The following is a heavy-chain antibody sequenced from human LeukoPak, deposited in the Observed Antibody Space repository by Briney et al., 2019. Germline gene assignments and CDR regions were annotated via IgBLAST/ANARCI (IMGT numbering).Heavy chain of an antibody. CDR3: ARDYRYHDSSGYYSFDY. J-gene: IGHJ4*02. Sequence: GGSLRLSCAASGFTFTTYGMNWVRQAPGKGLEWVSYLSGRSNSIYYAESVKGRFTISRDNAKNSLYLQMNSLRDEDTAVYYCARDYRYHDSSGYYSFDYWGQGTLVTVSS. CDR1: GFTFTTYG. D-gene: IGHD3-22*01. CDR2: LSGRSNSI. V-gene: IGHV3-48*02.